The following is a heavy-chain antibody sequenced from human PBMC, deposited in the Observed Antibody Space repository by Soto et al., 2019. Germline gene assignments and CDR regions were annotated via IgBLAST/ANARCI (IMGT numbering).Heavy chain of an antibody. D-gene: IGHD3-3*01. Sequence: XGSLILSCSASGFTFSSYSMNWVHQAPGKGLEWVSSISSSSSYIYYADSVKGRFTISRDNAKNSLYLQMNSLRAEDTAVYYCARDYDFWSGYFDYWGQGTLVTVSS. CDR2: ISSSSSYI. CDR1: GFTFSSYS. CDR3: ARDYDFWSGYFDY. V-gene: IGHV3-21*01. J-gene: IGHJ4*02.